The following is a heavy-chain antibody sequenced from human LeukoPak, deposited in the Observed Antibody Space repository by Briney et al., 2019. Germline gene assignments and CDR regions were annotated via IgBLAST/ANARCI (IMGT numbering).Heavy chain of an antibody. Sequence: PGGSLRLSCAASGFTFSSYGMHWVRQAPGKGLEWVAFIRYDGSNKYYADSVKGRFTISRDNSKNTLYLQMNSLRAEDTAVYYCAKDPIPHYDILTGYDYWGQGTLVTVSS. CDR1: GFTFSSYG. D-gene: IGHD3-9*01. CDR3: AKDPIPHYDILTGYDY. J-gene: IGHJ4*02. V-gene: IGHV3-30*02. CDR2: IRYDGSNK.